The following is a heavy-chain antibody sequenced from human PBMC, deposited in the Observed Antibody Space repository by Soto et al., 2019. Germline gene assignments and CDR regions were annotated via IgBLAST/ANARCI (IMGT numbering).Heavy chain of an antibody. CDR2: ISGSGGDI. J-gene: IGHJ4*02. CDR1: GLTFSRAD. V-gene: IGHV3-23*01. CDR3: ATHSWDH. Sequence: EVQLSDSGGGLVQPGGSLRLSCAASGLTFSRADLSWVRQAPGKGLEWVSAISGSGGDIHYADSVKGRFTVSRDNPKNTLFLQMSSLRVEDTAIYYCATHSWDHWGQGTLVTVSS.